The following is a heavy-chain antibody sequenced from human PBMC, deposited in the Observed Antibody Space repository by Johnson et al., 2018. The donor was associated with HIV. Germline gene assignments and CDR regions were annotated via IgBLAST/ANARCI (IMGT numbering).Heavy chain of an antibody. CDR3: ARDPTTHNSRLPGDFGAFDI. CDR2: FYRNGGST. Sequence: VQLVESGGGVVRPGGSLRLSCVASGFTLDDYDMSWVRQAPGKGLEWVCGFYRNGGSTGYAASVKGRFTISRDNAKNSLYLQMNSLTAEDTALYYCARDPTTHNSRLPGDFGAFDIWGQGTMVTVSS. D-gene: IGHD7-27*01. CDR1: GFTLDDYD. J-gene: IGHJ3*02. V-gene: IGHV3-20*04.